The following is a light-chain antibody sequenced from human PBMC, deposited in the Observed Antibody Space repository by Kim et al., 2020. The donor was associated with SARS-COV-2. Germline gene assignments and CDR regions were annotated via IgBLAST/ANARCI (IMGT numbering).Light chain of an antibody. V-gene: IGKV2-30*01. CDR3: MQSSHLPGT. Sequence: PASISCRSSQSLLYSDAIIYLDWYVQRPGQSPRLLIYKVSNRASGVPDRFSGSGSGTDFTLKINRVEADDVGVYYCMQSSHLPGTFGQGTQLEIK. CDR2: KVS. CDR1: QSLLYSDAIIY. J-gene: IGKJ5*01.